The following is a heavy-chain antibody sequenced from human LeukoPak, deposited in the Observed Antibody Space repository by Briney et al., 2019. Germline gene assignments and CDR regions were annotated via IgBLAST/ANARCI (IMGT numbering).Heavy chain of an antibody. J-gene: IGHJ5*02. CDR2: IYSGGST. Sequence: GGSLRLSCAASGFTVSSNYMTWVRQAPGKGLEWVSIIYSGGSTSYADSVKGRFTISRDNSKNTLYLQMNSLRAEDAAVYYCARDRRQWLVDGWFDPWGQGTLVTVSS. CDR1: GFTVSSNY. CDR3: ARDRRQWLVDGWFDP. D-gene: IGHD6-19*01. V-gene: IGHV3-53*05.